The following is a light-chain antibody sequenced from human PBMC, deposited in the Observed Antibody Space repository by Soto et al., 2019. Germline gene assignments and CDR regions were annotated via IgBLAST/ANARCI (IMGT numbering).Light chain of an antibody. J-gene: IGKJ1*01. V-gene: IGKV3-20*01. CDR1: QSVSSNY. CDR2: GAF. CDR3: QHYGSSVWA. Sequence: EIVLTQSPGTLSLSPGERATLSCRASQSVSSNYLAWYQPIPGQAPRLLIHGAFSSATGIPDRFTGRGSGTDFTLTISSLAPEGFAVYYCQHYGSSVWACGQGTKVEIK.